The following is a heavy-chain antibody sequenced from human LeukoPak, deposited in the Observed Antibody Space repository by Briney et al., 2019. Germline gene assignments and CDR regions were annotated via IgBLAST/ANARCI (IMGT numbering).Heavy chain of an antibody. CDR3: ARDRGTGYSSSWLRWFDP. CDR2: ISGTSSYI. Sequence: GGSLRLSCAASGFTFSSYSMNWVRQAPGKGLEWVSFISGTSSYIYYADSVKGRFTISRDNAKNSLYLQMNSLRAEDTAVYYCARDRGTGYSSSWLRWFDPWGQGTLVTVSS. CDR1: GFTFSSYS. V-gene: IGHV3-21*01. D-gene: IGHD6-13*01. J-gene: IGHJ5*02.